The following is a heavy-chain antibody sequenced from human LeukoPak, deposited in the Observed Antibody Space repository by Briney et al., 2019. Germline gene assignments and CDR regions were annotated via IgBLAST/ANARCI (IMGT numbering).Heavy chain of an antibody. J-gene: IGHJ4*02. Sequence: GGSLRLSCAASGFAFSTYWMTWVRQTPGKGLEWVANIKEDGSQTYYVDSVKGRFTISRDNAKNTLYLQMNSLRAEDTAVYYCARGSSTHGEYYFDYWGQGTLVTVSS. D-gene: IGHD2-2*01. CDR3: ARGSSTHGEYYFDY. CDR2: IKEDGSQT. CDR1: GFAFSTYW. V-gene: IGHV3-7*01.